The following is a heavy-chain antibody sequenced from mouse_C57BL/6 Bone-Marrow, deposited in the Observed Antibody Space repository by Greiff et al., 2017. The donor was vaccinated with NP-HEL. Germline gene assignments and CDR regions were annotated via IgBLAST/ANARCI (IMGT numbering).Heavy chain of an antibody. CDR3: AREVYGSSSAWFAY. J-gene: IGHJ3*01. V-gene: IGHV1-50*01. CDR1: GYTFTSYW. D-gene: IGHD1-1*01. CDR2: IDPSDSYT. Sequence: VQLQQPGAELVKPGASVKLSCKASGYTFTSYWMQWVKQRPGQGLEWIGEIDPSDSYTNYNQKFKGKATLTVDTSSSTAYMQLGSLTSEDSAVYYCAREVYGSSSAWFAYWGQGTLVTVSA.